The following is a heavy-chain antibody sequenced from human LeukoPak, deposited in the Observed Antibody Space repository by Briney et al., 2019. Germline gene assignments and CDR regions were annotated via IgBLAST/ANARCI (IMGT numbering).Heavy chain of an antibody. V-gene: IGHV3-23*01. CDR1: GFTLSSYV. Sequence: GGSLRLSCAASGFTLSSYVMSWVRQAPGKGLEWVSAISDSGNTYHADSVKGRFTISRDSSKNTLFLQMNRLRPEDAAVYYCAKAPVTTCRGAYCYPFDYWGQGTLVTVSS. CDR2: ISDSGNT. J-gene: IGHJ4*02. CDR3: AKAPVTTCRGAYCYPFDY. D-gene: IGHD2-21*01.